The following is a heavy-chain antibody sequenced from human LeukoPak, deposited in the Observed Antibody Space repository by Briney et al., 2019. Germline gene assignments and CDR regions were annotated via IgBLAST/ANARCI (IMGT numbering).Heavy chain of an antibody. Sequence: PSQTLSLTRSECRASVSSDGWGCICRRPGKEPKRIGYIYYSGSTNYNTSLKRRVTISVDTSKNQFSLKLSSVSAAETAVYYWASHYILTGFDYWGQGTLVTVSS. CDR2: IYYSGST. CDR3: ASHYILTGFDY. CDR1: RASVSSDG. J-gene: IGHJ4*02. D-gene: IGHD3-9*01. V-gene: IGHV4-59*02.